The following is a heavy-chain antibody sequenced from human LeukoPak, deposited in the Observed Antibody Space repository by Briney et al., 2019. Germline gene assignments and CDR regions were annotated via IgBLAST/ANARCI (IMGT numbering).Heavy chain of an antibody. D-gene: IGHD1-26*01. Sequence: SETLSLTCTVSGGSISSFYWNWIRQSPGKGLEWIGCIYYSGSTNYNPSLKSRVSISIDTSKNQFSLKLSSVIAADTAVYYCARANSGTYSSPWDYWGQGTLVNVSS. J-gene: IGHJ4*02. CDR1: GGSISSFY. CDR3: ARANSGTYSSPWDY. V-gene: IGHV4-59*12. CDR2: IYYSGST.